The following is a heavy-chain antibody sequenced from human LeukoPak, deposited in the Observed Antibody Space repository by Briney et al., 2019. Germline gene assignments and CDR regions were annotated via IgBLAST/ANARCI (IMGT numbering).Heavy chain of an antibody. CDR3: ARAGGTVTTIPFDY. V-gene: IGHV3-66*01. CDR2: IYSGGST. D-gene: IGHD4-17*01. CDR1: GFTVSSNY. J-gene: IGHJ4*02. Sequence: PGGSLRLSWAAPGFTVSSNYMSWVRQAPGKGLEWVSVIYSGGSTYYADSVKGRFTISRDNSKNTLYLQMNSLRAEDTAVYYCARAGGTVTTIPFDYWGQGTLVTVSS.